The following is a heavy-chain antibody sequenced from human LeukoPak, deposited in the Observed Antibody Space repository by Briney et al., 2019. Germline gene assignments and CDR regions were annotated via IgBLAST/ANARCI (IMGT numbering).Heavy chain of an antibody. V-gene: IGHV1-69*05. CDR1: GGPFSSYA. CDR3: ARGSYYYDSSGLDY. Sequence: SVKVSCKASGGPFSSYAISWVRQAPGQGLEWMGRIIPIFGTANYAQKFQGRVTITTDESTSTAYMELSSLRSEDTAVYYCARGSYYYDSSGLDYWGQGTLVTVSS. J-gene: IGHJ4*02. CDR2: IIPIFGTA. D-gene: IGHD3-22*01.